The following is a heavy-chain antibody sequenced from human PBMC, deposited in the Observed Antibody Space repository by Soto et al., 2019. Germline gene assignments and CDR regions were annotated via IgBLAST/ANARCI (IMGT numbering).Heavy chain of an antibody. V-gene: IGHV1-2*02. CDR3: ARVGDGSYSPFHF. CDR2: INPNSGGT. D-gene: IGHD6-19*01. Sequence: GASVKVSCKASGYTFTGFYLHWLRQAPRQGLEWMGWINPNSGGTNYAQKFQGRVTFTRDTSINTAYMESTRLGSDDTAVYFCARVGDGSYSPFHFWGQGTPVTVSS. CDR1: GYTFTGFY. J-gene: IGHJ4*02.